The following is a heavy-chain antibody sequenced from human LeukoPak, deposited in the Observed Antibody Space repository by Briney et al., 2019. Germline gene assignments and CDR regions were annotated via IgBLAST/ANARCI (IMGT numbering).Heavy chain of an antibody. CDR2: MNPNSGNT. Sequence: ASVKVSCKASGYTFTSYDINWVRQATGQGLEWMGWMNPNSGNTGYAQKFQGRVTMTRNTSISTAYMGLSSLRSEDTAVYYCAVFDSSGYYWADYWGQGTLVTVSS. J-gene: IGHJ4*02. CDR1: GYTFTSYD. V-gene: IGHV1-8*01. CDR3: AVFDSSGYYWADY. D-gene: IGHD3-22*01.